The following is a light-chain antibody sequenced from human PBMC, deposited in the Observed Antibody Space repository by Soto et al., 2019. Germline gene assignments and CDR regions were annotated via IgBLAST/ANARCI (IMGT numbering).Light chain of an antibody. CDR2: GAS. V-gene: IGKV3-20*01. CDR3: QQYGSSPTWT. J-gene: IGKJ1*01. CDR1: ETVATN. Sequence: THSPCAGAASAGDRATRSCCASETVATNLAWYQQKPGQAPRLLIYGASSRATGIPDRFSGSGSGTDFTLTISRLEPEDFAVYYCQQYGSSPTWTFGQGTKVDIK.